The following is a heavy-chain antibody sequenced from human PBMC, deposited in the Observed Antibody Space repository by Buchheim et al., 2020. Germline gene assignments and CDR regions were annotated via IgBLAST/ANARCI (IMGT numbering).Heavy chain of an antibody. J-gene: IGHJ6*02. Sequence: QVQLQESGPGLVKPSQTLSLTCTVSGGSISSGGYYWSWIRQHPGKGLEWIGYINYRGSTYYNPSLKSRVTISVDTSKNQFALKLSSVTAADTAVYYCAREHLDTDTYYYGMDVWGQGTT. D-gene: IGHD5-18*01. CDR2: INYRGST. CDR1: GGSISSGGYY. CDR3: AREHLDTDTYYYGMDV. V-gene: IGHV4-31*03.